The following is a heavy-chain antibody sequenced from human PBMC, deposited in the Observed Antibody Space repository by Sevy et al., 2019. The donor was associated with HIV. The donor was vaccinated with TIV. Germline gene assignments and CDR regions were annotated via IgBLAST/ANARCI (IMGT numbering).Heavy chain of an antibody. Sequence: GGSLRLSCAASGFTFSSYGMHWVRQAPGKGLEWVAVIWYDGSNKYYADSVKGRFTISRDNSKNTLYLQMNSLRAEDTAVYYCVGVRYGSGSYSPTDAFDIWGQGTMVTVSS. CDR3: VGVRYGSGSYSPTDAFDI. CDR2: IWYDGSNK. V-gene: IGHV3-33*01. CDR1: GFTFSSYG. D-gene: IGHD3-10*01. J-gene: IGHJ3*02.